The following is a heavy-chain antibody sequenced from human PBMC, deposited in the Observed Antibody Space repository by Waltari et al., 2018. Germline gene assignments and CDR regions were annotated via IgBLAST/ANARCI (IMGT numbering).Heavy chain of an antibody. D-gene: IGHD1-26*01. Sequence: EVQLLESGGGLVQPGGSLRLSCAASGFTFSSYAMSWVRQAPGKGLEWVSAISGSGGSTYYTDAVKGRFTISRDNSKNTLYLQMNSLRAEDTAVYYCAKVGSGSYCADYWGQGTLVTVSS. J-gene: IGHJ4*02. CDR2: ISGSGGST. V-gene: IGHV3-23*01. CDR3: AKVGSGSYCADY. CDR1: GFTFSSYA.